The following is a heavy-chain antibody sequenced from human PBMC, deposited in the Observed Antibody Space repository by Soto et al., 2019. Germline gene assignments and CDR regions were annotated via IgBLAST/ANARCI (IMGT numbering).Heavy chain of an antibody. CDR3: ASRI. V-gene: IGHV3-66*01. Sequence: EVQLVESGGGLVQPGGSLRLSCAASGFTVSSNYMTWARQAPGKGLEWVSVIYSGGSTYYADSVKGRFTISRDNSKNTVYLKMNSLRAEDTAVYYCASRICGQVTLVTVSS. J-gene: IGHJ4*02. CDR2: IYSGGST. D-gene: IGHD2-15*01. CDR1: GFTVSSNY.